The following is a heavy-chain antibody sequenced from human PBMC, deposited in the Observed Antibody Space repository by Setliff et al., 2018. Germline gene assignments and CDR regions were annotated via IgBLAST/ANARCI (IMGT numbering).Heavy chain of an antibody. V-gene: IGHV1-18*01. CDR1: GYNFITFG. J-gene: IGHJ4*02. Sequence: ASVKVSCKTSGYNFITFGISWVRQAPGQGLEWMGWISPYNEKTNYAEKFQGRVTMTTDTSTTTVYMEVANLRSDDTAVYYCVRGPGPSVVVAMPFDRWGQGTLVTVSS. CDR2: ISPYNEKT. D-gene: IGHD5-12*01. CDR3: VRGPGPSVVVAMPFDR.